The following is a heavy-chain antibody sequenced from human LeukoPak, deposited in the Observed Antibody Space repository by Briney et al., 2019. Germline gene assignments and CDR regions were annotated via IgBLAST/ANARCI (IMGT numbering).Heavy chain of an antibody. D-gene: IGHD3-9*01. Sequence: TSVKVSCKASGYTFTSYAMHWVRQAPGQRLEWMGWINAGNGNTKYSQKFQGRVTITRDTSASTAYMELSSLRSEDTAVYYCARGPDFDWPMRPFDYWGQGTLVTVSS. CDR3: ARGPDFDWPMRPFDY. CDR2: INAGNGNT. CDR1: GYTFTSYA. V-gene: IGHV1-3*01. J-gene: IGHJ4*02.